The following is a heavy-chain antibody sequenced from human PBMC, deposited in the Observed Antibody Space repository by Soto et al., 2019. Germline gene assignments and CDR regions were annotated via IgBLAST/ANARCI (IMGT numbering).Heavy chain of an antibody. J-gene: IGHJ4*02. CDR2: IIPIFGTA. D-gene: IGHD6-6*01. Sequence: GASVKVSCKASGGTFSSYAISWVRQAPGQGLEWMGGIIPIFGTANYAQKFQGRVTITADESTSTAYMELSSLRSEDTAVYYCARDVEYSSSGRFDYWGQGTLVNVSS. CDR1: GGTFSSYA. CDR3: ARDVEYSSSGRFDY. V-gene: IGHV1-69*13.